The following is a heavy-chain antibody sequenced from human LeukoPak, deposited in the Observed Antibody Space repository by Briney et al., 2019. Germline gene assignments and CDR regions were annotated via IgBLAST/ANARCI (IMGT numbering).Heavy chain of an antibody. CDR1: GGSFSGCY. D-gene: IGHD6-13*01. V-gene: IGHV4-34*01. CDR2: INHSGST. Sequence: SSETLSLTCAVYGGSFSGCYWSWIRQPPGKGLEWIGEINHSGSTNYNPSLKSRVTISVDTSKNQFSLKLSSVTAADTAVYYCARGPEIAAAGLDYWGQGTLVTVSS. J-gene: IGHJ4*02. CDR3: ARGPEIAAAGLDY.